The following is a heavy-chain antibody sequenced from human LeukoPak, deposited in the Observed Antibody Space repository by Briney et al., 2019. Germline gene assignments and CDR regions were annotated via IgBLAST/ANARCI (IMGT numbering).Heavy chain of an antibody. CDR3: AASARGGANYYYYYYMDV. D-gene: IGHD3-16*01. V-gene: IGHV1-58*02. J-gene: IGHJ6*03. Sequence: SVKVSCKASGFTFTSSAMQWVRQARGQRLEWIGWIVVGSGNTNYAQKFQERVIITRDMSTSTAYMELSSLKSEDTGVYYCAASARGGANYYYYYYMDVWGKGTTVTVSS. CDR2: IVVGSGNT. CDR1: GFTFTSSA.